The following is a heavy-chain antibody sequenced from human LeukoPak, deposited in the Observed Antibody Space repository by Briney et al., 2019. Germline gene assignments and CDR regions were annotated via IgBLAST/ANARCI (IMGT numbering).Heavy chain of an antibody. CDR1: GFTFSSFA. J-gene: IGHJ4*02. V-gene: IGHV3-64D*09. CDR2: ISRNGGST. Sequence: GGSLRLSCSAPGFTFSSFAMHWVRQAPGKGLEYVAAISRNGGSTYYADSVKGRFTISRDNSKSTLYLQMSSLRAEDTAVYLCVKDLRSDFMGVLSRYLSHWGQGTLVTVSS. CDR3: VKDLRSDFMGVLSRYLSH. D-gene: IGHD2/OR15-2a*01.